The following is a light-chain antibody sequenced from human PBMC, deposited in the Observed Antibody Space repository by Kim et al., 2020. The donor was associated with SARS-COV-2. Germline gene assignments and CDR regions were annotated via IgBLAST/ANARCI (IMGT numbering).Light chain of an antibody. CDR2: QDS. Sequence: SPVKTASITCSGDKLGDKYACWYQQNPGQSPVLVIYQDSKRPSGIPERFSGSNSGNTATLTISGTQAMDEADYYCQAWDSSTVVFGGGTQLTVL. CDR3: QAWDSSTVV. J-gene: IGLJ2*01. CDR1: KLGDKY. V-gene: IGLV3-1*01.